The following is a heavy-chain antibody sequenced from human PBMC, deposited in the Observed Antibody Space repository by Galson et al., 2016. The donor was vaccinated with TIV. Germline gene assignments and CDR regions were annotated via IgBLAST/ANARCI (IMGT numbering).Heavy chain of an antibody. J-gene: IGHJ5*01. D-gene: IGHD3-22*01. CDR1: GFTFSGPA. V-gene: IGHV3-73*01. CDR3: TTYYYDSNDYFYFAS. CDR2: IRSKGNNYAT. Sequence: SLRLSCAASGFTFSGPAMHWVRQAPGKGTEWVGRIRSKGNNYATVFASSGQVRFTICRDDSKNTAYLKMNGLNAEDTAVYYCTTYYYDSNDYFYFASWGQGTLVTVAS.